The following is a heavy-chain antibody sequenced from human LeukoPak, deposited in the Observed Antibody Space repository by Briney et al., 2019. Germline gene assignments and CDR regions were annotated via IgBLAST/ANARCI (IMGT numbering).Heavy chain of an antibody. D-gene: IGHD1-1*01. V-gene: IGHV1-18*01. Sequence: GASVKVSCKASGYTFTTYGISWVRRAPGQGLEWMGWISVSNGDTNYAQKFQGRVTMTTDTSTNTAYMDLRSLRSDDTAVSYCARGPGTPHYFDYWGQGTLVPVSS. J-gene: IGHJ4*02. CDR3: ARGPGTPHYFDY. CDR2: ISVSNGDT. CDR1: GYTFTTYG.